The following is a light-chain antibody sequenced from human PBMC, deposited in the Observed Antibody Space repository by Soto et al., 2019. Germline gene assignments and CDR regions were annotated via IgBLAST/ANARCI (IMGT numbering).Light chain of an antibody. CDR3: HQRSSWLRGT. J-gene: IGKJ4*01. CDR1: QSVSTY. V-gene: IGKV3-11*01. Sequence: EIVLTQSPATLSLSPGERATLSCRASQSVSTYLAWYQQRPGQAPRLLIYDASNRATGVPARFSGSGSGTDFTITVSSLEPEDFAVYYCHQRSSWLRGTFGGGTKVEIK. CDR2: DAS.